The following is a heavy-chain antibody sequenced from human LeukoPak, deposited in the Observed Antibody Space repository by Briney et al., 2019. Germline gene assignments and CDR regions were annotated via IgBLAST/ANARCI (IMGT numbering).Heavy chain of an antibody. V-gene: IGHV3-48*03. D-gene: IGHD2-2*01. Sequence: GGSLTLSCAASGFIFSNYEMNWVRRAPGKGLEWVSYISISGSTIYYADSVKGRFTISRDNAKNSLYLQMNSLRAEDTAVYYCARVGDLVADAIGLGYWGQGTLVTVSS. CDR2: ISISGSTI. J-gene: IGHJ4*02. CDR1: GFIFSNYE. CDR3: ARVGDLVADAIGLGY.